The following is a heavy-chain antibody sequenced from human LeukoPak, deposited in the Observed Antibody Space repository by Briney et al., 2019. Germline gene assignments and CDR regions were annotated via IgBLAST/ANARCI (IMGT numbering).Heavy chain of an antibody. D-gene: IGHD6-19*01. CDR2: IWYDGSNK. J-gene: IGHJ4*02. Sequence: PGRSLRLSCAASGFTFSSYGMHWVRQAPGKGLEWVAVIWYDGSNKYYADSVKGRFTISRDNSKNTLFLQMNSLRAEDTALYYCAKTKPHYSSGWSRWGQGTLVTVSS. CDR3: AKTKPHYSSGWSR. CDR1: GFTFSSYG. V-gene: IGHV3-33*06.